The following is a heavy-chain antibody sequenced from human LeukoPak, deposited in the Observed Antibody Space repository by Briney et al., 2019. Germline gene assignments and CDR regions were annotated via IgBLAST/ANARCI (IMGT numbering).Heavy chain of an antibody. V-gene: IGHV4-38-2*02. D-gene: IGHD3-10*01. CDR2: IYHSGST. CDR3: ARLPGSGERDY. J-gene: IGHJ4*02. CDR1: GYSISSGYY. Sequence: SETLSLTCTVSGYSISSGYYWGWIRQPPGKGLEWIGSIYHSGSTYYNPSLKSRVTISVDTSKNQFSLKLSSVTAADTAVYYCARLPGSGERDYWGQGTLVTVSS.